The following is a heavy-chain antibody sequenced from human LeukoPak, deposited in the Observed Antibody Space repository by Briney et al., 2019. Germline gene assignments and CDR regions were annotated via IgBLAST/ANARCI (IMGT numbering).Heavy chain of an antibody. CDR1: GGSFSGYY. CDR3: ATNWNLDY. J-gene: IGHJ4*02. V-gene: IGHV4-34*01. D-gene: IGHD1-1*01. Sequence: SETLSLTCAVYGGSFSGYYWSWIRQPPGKGLEWIGDINHSESINYNPSLKSRVTISVDTSKNQFSLKLTSVTAADTAVYYCATNWNLDYWGQGTLVTVSS. CDR2: INHSESI.